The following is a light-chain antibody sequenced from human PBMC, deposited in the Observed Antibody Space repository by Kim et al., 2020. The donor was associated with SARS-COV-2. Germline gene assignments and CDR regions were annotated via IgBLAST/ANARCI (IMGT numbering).Light chain of an antibody. CDR3: QQYNTSPWT. V-gene: IGKV1-5*03. CDR2: KAS. J-gene: IGKJ1*01. CDR1: QSLSSL. Sequence: ASVGDRVRLTCRASQSLSSLLAWYQQQPGKAPELLIYKASILETGVPSRFTGSGSGTEFTLTVSSLQPEECATYYCQQYNTSPWTFGQGTKVDI.